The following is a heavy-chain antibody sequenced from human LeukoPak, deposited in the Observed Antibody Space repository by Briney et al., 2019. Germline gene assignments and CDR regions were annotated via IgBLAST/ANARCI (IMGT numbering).Heavy chain of an antibody. CDR3: ARDPLYCSSTSCYHWFDP. V-gene: IGHV4-59*12. J-gene: IGHJ5*02. D-gene: IGHD2-2*01. Sequence: SETLSLTCTVSGGSISSYYWSWIRQPPGKGLEWIGYIYYSGCTNYNPSLKSRVTISVDTSKNQFSLKLSSVTAADTAVYYCARDPLYCSSTSCYHWFDPWGQGTLVTVSS. CDR1: GGSISSYY. CDR2: IYYSGCT.